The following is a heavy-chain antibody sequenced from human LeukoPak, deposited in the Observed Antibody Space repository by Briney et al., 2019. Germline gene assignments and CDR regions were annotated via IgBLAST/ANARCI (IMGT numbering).Heavy chain of an antibody. CDR2: ISYDGSNK. Sequence: PGRSLRLSCAASGFAFSSYGMHWVRQAPGKGLEWVALISYDGSNKYYADSVKGRFTISRDNSKNTLYLQMNSLRAEDTAVYYCAKDRYTYGTEYFEYWGQGTLVTVSS. CDR3: AKDRYTYGTEYFEY. J-gene: IGHJ4*02. V-gene: IGHV3-30*18. CDR1: GFAFSSYG. D-gene: IGHD5-18*01.